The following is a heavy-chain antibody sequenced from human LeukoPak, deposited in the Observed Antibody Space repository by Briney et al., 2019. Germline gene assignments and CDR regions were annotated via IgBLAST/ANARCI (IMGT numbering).Heavy chain of an antibody. V-gene: IGHV4-34*01. J-gene: IGHJ5*01. Sequence: SETLSLTCAVYGGSFSGYYWSWIRQPPGKGLEWIGEINHSGSTNYNPSLKSRVTISVDTSKNQFSLKLSSVTAADTAVYYCARGRGYCSGGSCYWGCFNWFDSWGQGTLVTVSS. CDR3: ARGRGYCSGGSCYWGCFNWFDS. CDR1: GGSFSGYY. CDR2: INHSGST. D-gene: IGHD2-15*01.